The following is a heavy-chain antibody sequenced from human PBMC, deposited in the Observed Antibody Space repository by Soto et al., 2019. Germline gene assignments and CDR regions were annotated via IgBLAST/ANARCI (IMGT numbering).Heavy chain of an antibody. D-gene: IGHD3-22*01. J-gene: IGHJ4*02. CDR1: GFTFSSYS. Sequence: XGSLKLSCAASGFTFSSYSMNWVRQAPGKGLDWVSSISSSSSYIYYADSLKGRFTISRDNAKNSLYLQMNSLRAEDTAVYYCARTTMIVYDYWGQGTLVTVSS. CDR3: ARTTMIVYDY. V-gene: IGHV3-21*01. CDR2: ISSSSSYI.